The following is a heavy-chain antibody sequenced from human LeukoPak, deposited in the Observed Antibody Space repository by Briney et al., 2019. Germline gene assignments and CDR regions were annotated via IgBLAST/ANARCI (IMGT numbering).Heavy chain of an antibody. Sequence: SETLSLTCAVYGGSFSGYYWSWIRQPPGKELEWIGEINHSGSTNYNPSLKSRVTISVDTSKNQFSLKLSSVTAADTAVYYCARGRLGSRITMVRGFDPWDQGTLVTVSS. J-gene: IGHJ5*02. V-gene: IGHV4-34*01. CDR3: ARGRLGSRITMVRGFDP. CDR1: GGSFSGYY. CDR2: INHSGST. D-gene: IGHD3-10*01.